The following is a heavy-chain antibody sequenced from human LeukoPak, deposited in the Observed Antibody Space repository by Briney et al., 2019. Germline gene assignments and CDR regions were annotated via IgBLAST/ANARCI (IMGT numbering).Heavy chain of an antibody. Sequence: PGRSLRLSCAASGFTFDDYAMHWVRQAPGKGLEWVSGISWNSGSIGYADSVKGRFTISRDNAKNSLYLQMNSLRAEDMALYYCAKDRYGDYAYSGFDYRGQGTLVTVSS. D-gene: IGHD4-17*01. CDR1: GFTFDDYA. V-gene: IGHV3-9*03. CDR3: AKDRYGDYAYSGFDY. CDR2: ISWNSGSI. J-gene: IGHJ4*02.